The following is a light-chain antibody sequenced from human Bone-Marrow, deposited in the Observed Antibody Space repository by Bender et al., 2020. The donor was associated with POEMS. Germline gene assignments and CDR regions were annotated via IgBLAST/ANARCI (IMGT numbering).Light chain of an antibody. CDR2: EDT. CDR1: SGSIAENY. CDR3: QSCEDNIV. Sequence: NFMLTQPQSVSESPGKTVTISCTRSSGSIAENYVEWYQQHPGSSPTTVIYEDTKRPSGVPNRFSGSIDTSSNSASLTISGLRTEDEADYYCQSCEDNIVFGGGTRLTVL. V-gene: IGLV6-57*01. J-gene: IGLJ2*01.